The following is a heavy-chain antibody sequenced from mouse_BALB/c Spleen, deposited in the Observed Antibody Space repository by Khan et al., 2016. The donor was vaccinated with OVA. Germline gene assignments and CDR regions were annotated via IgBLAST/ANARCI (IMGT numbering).Heavy chain of an antibody. CDR1: GFTFSTYG. J-gene: IGHJ3*01. Sequence: EVELVESGGDLVKPGGSLKLSCAASGFTFSTYGMSWVRQAPDKRLEWVATVSTGGSYTYYPDSVKGRFTISSDNAKNTLYLQMSGLRSDDTAVFYSTRLAYYYESDGFAYWGQGTLVTVSA. V-gene: IGHV5-6*01. CDR2: VSTGGSYT. D-gene: IGHD1-1*01. CDR3: TRLAYYYESDGFAY.